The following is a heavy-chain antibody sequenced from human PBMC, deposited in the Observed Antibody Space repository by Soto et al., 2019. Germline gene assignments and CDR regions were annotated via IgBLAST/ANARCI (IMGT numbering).Heavy chain of an antibody. Sequence: QVQLVESGGGLVTPGGSLRLSCAASGFTFSDHNMAWIRQAPGKGLEWLSYITTSSTLYYAVSVKGRFTMSRDNAKNSLYLLMNSLRVEDTAVYYCARRAGDSSGHRFHSWGQGTLVTDSS. CDR3: ARRAGDSSGHRFHS. CDR2: ITTSSTL. D-gene: IGHD6-19*01. J-gene: IGHJ4*02. V-gene: IGHV3-11*01. CDR1: GFTFSDHN.